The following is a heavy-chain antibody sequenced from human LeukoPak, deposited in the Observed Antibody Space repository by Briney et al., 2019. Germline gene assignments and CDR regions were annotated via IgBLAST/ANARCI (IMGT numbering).Heavy chain of an antibody. J-gene: IGHJ3*02. Sequence: GGSLRLSCAAAEFTFSYYAMHWVRQAPGKGLEGVSAISSNGATTYYANSVEGTFTISRDNSKNTLSLQMASLRAEDMAVYYCARGLDYVGSFDIWGQGTMVTVSS. D-gene: IGHD4-17*01. V-gene: IGHV3-64*01. CDR2: ISSNGATT. CDR1: EFTFSYYA. CDR3: ARGLDYVGSFDI.